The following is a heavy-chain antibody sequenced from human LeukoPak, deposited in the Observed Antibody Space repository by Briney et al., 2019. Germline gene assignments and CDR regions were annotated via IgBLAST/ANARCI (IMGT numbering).Heavy chain of an antibody. Sequence: PSETLSLTCTVSGCSISSYYWSWIRQPPGKGLEWIGYIYYSGSTNYNPSLKSRVTISVDTSKNHFSQKLSSVTAADTAVYYCARDIQLWYNWFDPWGQGTLVTVSS. CDR2: IYYSGST. CDR3: ARDIQLWYNWFDP. D-gene: IGHD5-18*01. V-gene: IGHV4-59*01. J-gene: IGHJ5*02. CDR1: GCSISSYY.